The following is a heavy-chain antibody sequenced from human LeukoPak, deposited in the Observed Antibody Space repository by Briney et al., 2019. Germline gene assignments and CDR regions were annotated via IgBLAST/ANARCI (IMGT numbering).Heavy chain of an antibody. J-gene: IGHJ5*02. CDR1: AGSFSGYY. CDR3: ARGRDYVWGSYRPRDASTWFDP. V-gene: IGHV4-34*01. Sequence: NPSETLSLTCAVYAGSFSGYYWSWIRPPPGKGLEWNGEINHSGSTNYNPSLKSRVTISVDTSKNLFSLKLSSVTAADTAVYYCARGRDYVWGSYRPRDASTWFDPWGQGTLVTVSS. CDR2: INHSGST. D-gene: IGHD3-16*02.